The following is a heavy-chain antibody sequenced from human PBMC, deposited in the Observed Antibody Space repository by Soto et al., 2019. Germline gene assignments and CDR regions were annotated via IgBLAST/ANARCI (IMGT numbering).Heavy chain of an antibody. V-gene: IGHV1-58*02. D-gene: IGHD2-2*02. CDR2: IVVGSGNT. CDR1: GFTFTSSA. CDR3: AANQFLDPYCSSTSCYRLDYYMDV. Sequence: ASVKVSCKASGFTFTSSAMQWVRQARGQRLEWIGWIVVGSGNTNYAQKFQERVTITRDMSTSTAYMELSSLRSEDTAVYYCAANQFLDPYCSSTSCYRLDYYMDVWGKGTTVTVSS. J-gene: IGHJ6*03.